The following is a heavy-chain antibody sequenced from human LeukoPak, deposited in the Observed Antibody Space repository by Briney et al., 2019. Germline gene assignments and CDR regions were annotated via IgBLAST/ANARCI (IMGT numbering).Heavy chain of an antibody. J-gene: IGHJ4*02. CDR3: ARGAGNTVSTRFFDY. V-gene: IGHV3-53*01. CDR2: IYGGGST. CDR1: GFTVSRNY. Sequence: GGSLRLSCAVSGFTVSRNYMNWVRQAPGKGLEWVSVIYGGGSTYYADSVKGRFTISRDNSKSTLYLQMNSLRAEDTAVYYCARGAGNTVSTRFFDYWGQGTLATVSS. D-gene: IGHD5/OR15-5a*01.